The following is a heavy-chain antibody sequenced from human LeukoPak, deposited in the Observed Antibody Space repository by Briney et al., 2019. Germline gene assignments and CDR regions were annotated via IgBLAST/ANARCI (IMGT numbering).Heavy chain of an antibody. J-gene: IGHJ3*02. CDR3: ARDPDLGDAFDI. V-gene: IGHV3-21*01. CDR1: GFTFSSYS. Sequence: PGGSLRLSCAASGFTFSSYSMNWVRQAPGKGLEWVSYISSSSSYIYYADSVKGRFTISRDNAKNSLYLQMNSLRAEDTAVYYCARDPDLGDAFDIWGQGTMVTVSS. CDR2: ISSSSSYI.